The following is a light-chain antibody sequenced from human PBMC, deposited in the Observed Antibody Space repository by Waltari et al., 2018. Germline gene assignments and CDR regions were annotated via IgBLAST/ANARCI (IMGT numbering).Light chain of an antibody. CDR2: GAS. V-gene: IGKV3-15*01. CDR3: QHYNNWPRT. Sequence: EIVMTQSPDTLSVSPGDRATLSWRASQNVNRNLAWYQKKRGQAPRLLISGASARAAGIPPRFSGGGSGTEFTLTISSLQSEDFAVYYCQHYNNWPRTFGQGTKVEIK. J-gene: IGKJ1*01. CDR1: QNVNRN.